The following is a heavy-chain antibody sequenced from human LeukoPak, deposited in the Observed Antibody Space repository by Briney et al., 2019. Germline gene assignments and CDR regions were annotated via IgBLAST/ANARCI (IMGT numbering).Heavy chain of an antibody. V-gene: IGHV3-7*01. CDR1: GLTFSNYC. CDR2: INLDGSQK. CDR3: ARKRPNYFDY. J-gene: IGHJ4*02. Sequence: PGGSLRLSCVVSGLTFSNYCMTWVRQAPGKGPEWVANINLDGSQKYYVDSVKGRFTISRDNAENSLYLQMNSLRAEDTALYYCARKRPNYFDYWGQGTLVTVSS.